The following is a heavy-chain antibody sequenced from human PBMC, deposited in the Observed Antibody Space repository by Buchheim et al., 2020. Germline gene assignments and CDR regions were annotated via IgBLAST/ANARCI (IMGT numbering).Heavy chain of an antibody. Sequence: EVQLLESGGGLVQPGGSLRLSCAASGFTFSSYAMSWVRQAPGKGLEWVSAISGSGGSTYYADSVKGRFTISRDNSKTTLYLQMNSLRAEDTAVYYCAKDVRGVVMVRGVIITYFDYWGQGTL. D-gene: IGHD3-10*01. CDR2: ISGSGGST. CDR1: GFTFSSYA. CDR3: AKDVRGVVMVRGVIITYFDY. V-gene: IGHV3-23*01. J-gene: IGHJ4*02.